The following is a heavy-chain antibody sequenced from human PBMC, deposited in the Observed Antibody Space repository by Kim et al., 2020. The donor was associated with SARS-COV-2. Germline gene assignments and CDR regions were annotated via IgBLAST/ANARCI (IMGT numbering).Heavy chain of an antibody. Sequence: EQKFQGKVTRTRDTSTSTVYMELDSLRSEDTAVYYCARDMVRGVIRWFDPWGQGTLVTVSS. CDR3: ARDMVRGVIRWFDP. J-gene: IGHJ5*02. V-gene: IGHV1-46*01. D-gene: IGHD3-10*01.